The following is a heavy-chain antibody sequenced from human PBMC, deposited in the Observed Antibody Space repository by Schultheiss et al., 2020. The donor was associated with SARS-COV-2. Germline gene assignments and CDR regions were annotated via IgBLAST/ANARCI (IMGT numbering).Heavy chain of an antibody. D-gene: IGHD6-13*01. CDR3: ARDLRGSSWYEGY. V-gene: IGHV1-2*02. Sequence: ASVKVSCKASGYTFTGYYMHWVRQAPGQGLEWMGWINPNSGGTNYAQKFQGRVTMTRDTSISTAYMELSRLRSDDTAVYYCARDLRGSSWYEGYWGQGTLVTVSS. CDR1: GYTFTGYY. CDR2: INPNSGGT. J-gene: IGHJ4*02.